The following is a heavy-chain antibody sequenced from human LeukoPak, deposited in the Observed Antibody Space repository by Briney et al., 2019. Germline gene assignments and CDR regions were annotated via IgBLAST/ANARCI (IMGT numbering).Heavy chain of an antibody. D-gene: IGHD3-10*01. J-gene: IGHJ4*02. CDR3: VRGAPRRWFGESLSGAKYYFDY. Sequence: GSLRLSCAASGLTVSNNYINWVRQAPGKGLEWVSVICSGGSTYYADSVKGRFTISRDNSKNTLYLQMNTLRAEDTAVYYCVRGAPRRWFGESLSGAKYYFDYWGQGTLVTVSS. V-gene: IGHV3-66*01. CDR1: GLTVSNNY. CDR2: ICSGGST.